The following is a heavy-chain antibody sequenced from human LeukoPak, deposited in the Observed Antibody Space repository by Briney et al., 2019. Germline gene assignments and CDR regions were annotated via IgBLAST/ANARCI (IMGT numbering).Heavy chain of an antibody. CDR3: ARGESTGYLDYFDH. J-gene: IGHJ4*02. Sequence: TLSLTCGVSGDYISRGGFSWSWIRQPPGKGLEWIGYTCHSGSTYYNPSLKSRVTISIDRSENQFSLKLDSVTAADTAVYYCARGESTGYLDYFDHWGQGTLVTVSS. CDR2: TCHSGST. D-gene: IGHD3-22*01. V-gene: IGHV4-30-2*01. CDR1: GDYISRGGFS.